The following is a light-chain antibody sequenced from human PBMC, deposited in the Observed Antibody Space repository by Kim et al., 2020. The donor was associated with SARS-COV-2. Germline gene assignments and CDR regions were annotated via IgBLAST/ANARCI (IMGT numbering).Light chain of an antibody. J-gene: IGLJ3*02. Sequence: GQRVTISCSGSSSNNGSNTVDWYQQLPRSAPKLLISGSSQRPSGVPNRFSGSQSGTSASLAISGLQSEDEADYHCAAWDDSVNGVVFGGGTQLTVL. CDR1: SSNNGSNT. CDR3: AAWDDSVNGVV. V-gene: IGLV1-44*01. CDR2: GSS.